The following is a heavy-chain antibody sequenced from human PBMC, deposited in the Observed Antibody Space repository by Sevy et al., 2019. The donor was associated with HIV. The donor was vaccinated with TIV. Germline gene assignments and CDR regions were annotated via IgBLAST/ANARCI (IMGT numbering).Heavy chain of an antibody. CDR2: IYDGGST. CDR3: ARDYYGSGSYYEFVY. J-gene: IGHJ4*02. CDR1: GFSISSDYY. V-gene: IGHV4-38-2*02. D-gene: IGHD3-10*01. Sequence: SETLSLTCTVSGFSISSDYYWGWIRQPPGKGLEWIGSIYDGGSTYHNPSLKSRVTISIDTSKNQFSLKLSSVTAADTAVYYCARDYYGSGSYYEFVYWGQGTLVTVSS.